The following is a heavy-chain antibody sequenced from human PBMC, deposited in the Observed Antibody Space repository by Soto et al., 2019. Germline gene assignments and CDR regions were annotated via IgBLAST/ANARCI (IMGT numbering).Heavy chain of an antibody. CDR3: ARGDDFDYYYTMDV. Sequence: GASVKVSCKASGGTFSNHAISWVRQAPGQGLEWMGGIMPLYGSANYAQKFQGRVTITADTSTNTAYMELTSLTSEDTAVYYCARGDDFDYYYTMDVWGQGTTVTVSS. V-gene: IGHV1-69*06. CDR2: IMPLYGSA. J-gene: IGHJ6*02. CDR1: GGTFSNHA. D-gene: IGHD3-16*01.